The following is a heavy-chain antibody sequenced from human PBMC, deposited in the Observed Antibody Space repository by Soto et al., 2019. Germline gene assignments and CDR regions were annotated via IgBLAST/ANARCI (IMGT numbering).Heavy chain of an antibody. V-gene: IGHV1-2*02. D-gene: IGHD1-26*01. CDR1: GYTFTGYY. Sequence: GASVKVSCKASGYTFTGYYVHWVRQAPGQGLGGMGWINPNSGDTYLAQRFQGRVTMNRDTSIGTAYMELRGLTSDDTAEYYCAKGGAIVAAGTRVYLYNAMDVWGQGTTVTVSS. CDR2: INPNSGDT. J-gene: IGHJ6*02. CDR3: AKGGAIVAAGTRVYLYNAMDV.